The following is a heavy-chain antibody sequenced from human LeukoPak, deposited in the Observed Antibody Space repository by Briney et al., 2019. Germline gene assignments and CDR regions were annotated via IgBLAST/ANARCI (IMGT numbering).Heavy chain of an antibody. V-gene: IGHV3-23*01. CDR3: ASRGRAFDI. D-gene: IGHD3-10*01. Sequence: GGPLRLFCAASGFTFSSYAMSWLRQARGEGLEGVSAISGSGGSTYYADSVKGRCTISRDNSKNTLYLQMNSLRAEDTAVYYCASRGRAFDIWGQGTMVTVSS. CDR1: GFTFSSYA. J-gene: IGHJ3*02. CDR2: ISGSGGST.